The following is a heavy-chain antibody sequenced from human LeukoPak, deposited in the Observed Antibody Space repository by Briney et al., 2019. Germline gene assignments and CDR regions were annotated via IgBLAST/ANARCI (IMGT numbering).Heavy chain of an antibody. CDR2: ISNSGATM. V-gene: IGHV3-48*01. Sequence: GGSLRLSCAASGFTLSGNAMNWVRQAPGKGLEWISYISNSGATMYYADSVKGRFTTSRDNAKNSLYLQMNSLRGDDTAVYYCARDSDWVFDYWGQGTLVTVSS. D-gene: IGHD2-21*01. CDR3: ARDSDWVFDY. J-gene: IGHJ4*02. CDR1: GFTLSGNA.